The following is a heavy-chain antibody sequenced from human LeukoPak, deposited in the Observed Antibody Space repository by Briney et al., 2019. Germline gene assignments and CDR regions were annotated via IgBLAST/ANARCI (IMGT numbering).Heavy chain of an antibody. Sequence: GESLQISCKGSGSSFTSYWISWVGQMPGKGLEWMGRIGPSDSYTNYSPSFQGHVTISADKSISTAYLQWSSLKASDTAMYYCARHRFGGNWFDPWGQGTLVTVSS. CDR3: ARHRFGGNWFDP. CDR2: IGPSDSYT. D-gene: IGHD3-10*01. CDR1: GSSFTSYW. V-gene: IGHV5-10-1*01. J-gene: IGHJ5*02.